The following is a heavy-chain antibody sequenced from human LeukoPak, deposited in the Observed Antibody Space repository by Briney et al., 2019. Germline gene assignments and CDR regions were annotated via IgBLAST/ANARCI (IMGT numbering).Heavy chain of an antibody. V-gene: IGHV4-4*07. CDR2: ISGSGRT. Sequence: SETLSLTCIVSGASIISYYWTWIRQPAGKGLEWIGRISGSGRTDYNPSLKSRVTMSLDTSNNQFSLKLYSVTAADTAVYYCARDFAPDPYHYWGQGTLITVSS. J-gene: IGHJ4*02. CDR3: ARDFAPDPYHY. CDR1: GASIISYY.